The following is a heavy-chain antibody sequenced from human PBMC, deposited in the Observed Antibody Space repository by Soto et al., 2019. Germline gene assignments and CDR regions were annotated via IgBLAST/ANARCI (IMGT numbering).Heavy chain of an antibody. V-gene: IGHV3-30*18. CDR1: GFTFSSYC. CDR2: ISYDGSNK. J-gene: IGHJ4*02. CDR3: AKDPVEMATIFDY. D-gene: IGHD5-12*01. Sequence: PGGSLRLSCAASGFTFSSYCMHWVRQAPGKGLECVSVISYDGSNKYYADSVKGRFTTSRDNSKNTMYLQMNSLRAEDTAVYYGAKDPVEMATIFDYWGQGTMVTVSS.